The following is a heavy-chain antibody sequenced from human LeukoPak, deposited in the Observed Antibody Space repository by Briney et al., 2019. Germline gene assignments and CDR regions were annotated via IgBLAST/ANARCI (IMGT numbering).Heavy chain of an antibody. CDR3: GRGRITIVWGVILEY. Sequence: SETVSLTCAVYGGSFNRYYWSWIRQPPGKGLEWIGEINHSGSTNYNPSLKSRVTISGDTSKNQFSLKLSSVTAEDPAVYYGGRGRITIVWGVILEYWGEGTLVTVSS. CDR1: GGSFNRYY. V-gene: IGHV4-34*01. J-gene: IGHJ4*02. CDR2: INHSGST. D-gene: IGHD3-10*01.